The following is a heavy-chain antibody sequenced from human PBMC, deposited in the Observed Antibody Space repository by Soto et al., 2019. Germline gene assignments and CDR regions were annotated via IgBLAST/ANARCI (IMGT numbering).Heavy chain of an antibody. D-gene: IGHD3-16*01. CDR2: IIPIFGTP. CDR3: AFTLSAHYYYGMDV. Sequence: QVQLVQSGAEVKKPGSSVKVSCKASGGTFSSYAISWVRQAPGQGLEWMGGIIPIFGTPDYAQKFQGRVTXTADDSTSAAYMELSSLRSEDTAVYYCAFTLSAHYYYGMDVWGQGTTVTVSS. J-gene: IGHJ6*02. V-gene: IGHV1-69*12. CDR1: GGTFSSYA.